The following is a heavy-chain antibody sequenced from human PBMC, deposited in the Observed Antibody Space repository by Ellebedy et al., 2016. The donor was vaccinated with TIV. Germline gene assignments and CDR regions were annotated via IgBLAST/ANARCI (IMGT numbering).Heavy chain of an antibody. CDR3: TRQMTAIGGGFDP. V-gene: IGHV1-3*01. CDR1: GYAFINYA. Sequence: AASVKVSCKASGYAFINYAIHWARQAPGQRPEWMGWISGGNDNRKYLEKLQCRVTMTKDTSASTAYTELSSLRSEDTAVYYCTRQMTAIGGGFDPWGQGTLVTVSS. CDR2: ISGGNDNR. D-gene: IGHD5-18*01. J-gene: IGHJ5*02.